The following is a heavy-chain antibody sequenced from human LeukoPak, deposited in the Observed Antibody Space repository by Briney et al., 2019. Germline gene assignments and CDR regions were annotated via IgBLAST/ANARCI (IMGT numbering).Heavy chain of an antibody. D-gene: IGHD4-17*01. V-gene: IGHV3-66*01. J-gene: IGHJ4*02. CDR3: ARDPYGDYLND. Sequence: GGSLRLSCAASGFTFSSYAMSWVRQAPGKGLEWVSVIYSGGSTYYADSVKGRFTSSRDNSKNTLYLQMNSLRAEDTAVYYCARDPYGDYLNDWGQGTLVTVSS. CDR2: IYSGGST. CDR1: GFTFSSYA.